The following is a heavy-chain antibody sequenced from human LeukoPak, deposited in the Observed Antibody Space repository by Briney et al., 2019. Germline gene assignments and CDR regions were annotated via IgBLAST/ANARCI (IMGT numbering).Heavy chain of an antibody. CDR1: GFTFSSYA. V-gene: IGHV3-23*01. CDR3: AREVGYGMDV. J-gene: IGHJ6*02. Sequence: PGGSLRLSYAPSGFTFSSYAMSWVRQAPGKGLEWVAVISGGGSGTYYADSVRGRFTISRDNSKNTVYLQMNSLRAEDTAVYYCAREVGYGMDVWGQGTTVTVSS. CDR2: ISGGGSGT. D-gene: IGHD2-15*01.